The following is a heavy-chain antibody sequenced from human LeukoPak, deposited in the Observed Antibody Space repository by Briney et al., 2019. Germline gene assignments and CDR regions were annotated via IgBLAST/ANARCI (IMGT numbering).Heavy chain of an antibody. D-gene: IGHD5-18*01. CDR3: ARFQVQLGLPPTQFYSYYSSRDV. CDR2: IYYSGST. J-gene: IGHJ6*03. CDR1: GGSISSYY. V-gene: IGHV4-59*12. Sequence: SETLSLTCTVSGGSISSYYWSWIRQPPGKGLEWIGYIYYSGSTNYNPSLKSRVTISVDTSKNQFSLKLSSVTAADTAVYYCARFQVQLGLPPTQFYSYYSSRDVGGKGPTV.